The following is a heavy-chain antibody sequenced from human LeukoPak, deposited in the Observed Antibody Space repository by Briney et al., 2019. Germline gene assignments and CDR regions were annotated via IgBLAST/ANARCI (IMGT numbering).Heavy chain of an antibody. J-gene: IGHJ3*02. CDR2: ISGSGDNT. Sequence: PGGSLRLSCAASGFTFSSYAISWVRQAPGKGLEWVSAISGSGDNTYYADSVKGRFTISRDNSKNTLSLQMNSLRAEDTAVYYCATSQKVAGAFDIWGQGTMVTVSS. V-gene: IGHV3-23*01. CDR1: GFTFSSYA. CDR3: ATSQKVAGAFDI.